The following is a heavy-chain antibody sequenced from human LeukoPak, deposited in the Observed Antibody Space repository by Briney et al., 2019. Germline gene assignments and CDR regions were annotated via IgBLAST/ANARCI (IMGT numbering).Heavy chain of an antibody. Sequence: KPSETLSLTCTVSGGSIKSYYWSWIRQPPGKGLESIGYVSYGESTNYNPSLKSRVTMSLDTSKNQFSLKLSSVTAADTAVYYCARHSVVVVPAAREGRFDPWGQGTLVTVSS. J-gene: IGHJ5*02. CDR2: VSYGEST. CDR3: ARHSVVVVPAAREGRFDP. CDR1: GGSIKSYY. V-gene: IGHV4-59*01. D-gene: IGHD2-2*01.